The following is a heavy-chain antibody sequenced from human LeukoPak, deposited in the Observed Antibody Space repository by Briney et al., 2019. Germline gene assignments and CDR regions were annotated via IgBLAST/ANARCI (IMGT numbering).Heavy chain of an antibody. J-gene: IGHJ4*02. CDR2: ISSSGSTI. Sequence: GGSLRLSCAASGFTFSDYYMSWIRQAPGKGLEWVSYISSSGSTIYYADSVKGRFTISRDNSKNTLYLQMNSLRPEDTALYYCAKAGAMILQHYFDYWGQGTLVTVSS. V-gene: IGHV3-11*04. CDR3: AKAGAMILQHYFDY. CDR1: GFTFSDYY. D-gene: IGHD3-22*01.